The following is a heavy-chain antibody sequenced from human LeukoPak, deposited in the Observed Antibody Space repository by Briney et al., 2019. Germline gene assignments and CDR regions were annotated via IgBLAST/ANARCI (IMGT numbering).Heavy chain of an antibody. Sequence: SETLSLTCTVSDDSISSYYWSWIRQPPGKGPEWIGEINHSGSTNYNPSLKSRVIISVDTSKNQFSLKLSSVTAADTAVFYCARGELQYNSGRYAVRVLDYWGQGTLVTVSS. CDR3: ARGELQYNSGRYAVRVLDY. D-gene: IGHD6-19*01. J-gene: IGHJ4*02. CDR2: INHSGST. V-gene: IGHV4-34*01. CDR1: DDSISSYY.